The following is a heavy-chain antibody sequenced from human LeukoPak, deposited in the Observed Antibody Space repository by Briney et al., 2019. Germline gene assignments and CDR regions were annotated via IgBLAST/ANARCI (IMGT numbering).Heavy chain of an antibody. J-gene: IGHJ4*02. CDR1: GFTFSSYS. CDR3: TYDILTGYKM. V-gene: IGHV3-23*01. D-gene: IGHD3-9*01. Sequence: GGSLRLSCAASGFTFSSYSTTWVRQAPGKGLEWVSAISLSGDSTYYADSVKGRFTISRDNSKNTLYLQMNSLRAEDTALYYCTYDILTGYKMWGQGNLVTVSS. CDR2: ISLSGDST.